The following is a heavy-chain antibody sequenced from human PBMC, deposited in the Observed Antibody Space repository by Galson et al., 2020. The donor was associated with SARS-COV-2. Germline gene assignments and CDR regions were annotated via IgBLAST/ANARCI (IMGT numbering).Heavy chain of an antibody. D-gene: IGHD3-22*01. J-gene: IGHJ4*02. V-gene: IGHV1-2*02. CDR3: ARPLPYYDSSGFYY. CDR2: INPNSGDT. Sequence: ASVKVSCKAAGYTFSGYYLHWVRQAPGQGLEWMGWINPNSGDTNYAQKFQGRVTMTRDTSISTAYMELSSLRSDDTAVYYCARPLPYYDSSGFYYWGQGTLVTVSS. CDR1: GYTFSGYY.